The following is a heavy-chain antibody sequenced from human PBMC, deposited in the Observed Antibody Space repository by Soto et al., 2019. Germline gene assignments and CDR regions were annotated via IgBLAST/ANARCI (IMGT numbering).Heavy chain of an antibody. CDR1: GFTFSSYG. Sequence: QVQLVESGGGVVQPGRSLRLSCAASGFTFSSYGMHWVRQAPGKGLEWVAVIWYDGSNKYYADSVKGRFTISRDNSKNTLYLQMNSLRAEDTAVYYCARDLRCYYGSGSYLWCRGMDVWGQGTTVTVSS. D-gene: IGHD3-10*01. CDR3: ARDLRCYYGSGSYLWCRGMDV. J-gene: IGHJ6*02. V-gene: IGHV3-33*01. CDR2: IWYDGSNK.